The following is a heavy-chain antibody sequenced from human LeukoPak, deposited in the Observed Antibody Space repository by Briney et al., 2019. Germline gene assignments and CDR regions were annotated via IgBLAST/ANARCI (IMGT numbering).Heavy chain of an antibody. CDR3: AKDKSSSGWLDAFDI. V-gene: IGHV3-9*01. CDR1: GFTFDDYA. CDR2: ISWNSGSI. D-gene: IGHD6-19*01. Sequence: QTGGSPRLSCAASGFTFDDYAMHWVRQAPGKGLEWVSGISWNSGSIGYADSVKGRFTISRDNAKNSLYLQMNSLRAEDTALYYCAKDKSSSGWLDAFDIWGQGTMVTVSS. J-gene: IGHJ3*02.